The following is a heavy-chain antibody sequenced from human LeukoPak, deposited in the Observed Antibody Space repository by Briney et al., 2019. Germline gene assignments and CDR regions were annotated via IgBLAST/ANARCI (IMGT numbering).Heavy chain of an antibody. V-gene: IGHV1-2*02. CDR3: ARESPDDAFDI. CDR1: GYIFTGYY. CDR2: INPNSGGT. J-gene: IGHJ3*02. Sequence: ASVKVSCKASGYIFTGYYLFWVRQAPGQGLEWMGWINPNSGGTNYAQKFQGRVTMTRDTSISTAYMELSRLRSDDTAVYYCARESPDDAFDIWGQGTMVTVSS.